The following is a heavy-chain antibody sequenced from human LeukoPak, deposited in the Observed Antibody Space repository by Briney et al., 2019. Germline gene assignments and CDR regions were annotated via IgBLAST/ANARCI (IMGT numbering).Heavy chain of an antibody. J-gene: IGHJ4*02. D-gene: IGHD3-10*01. CDR1: GFTFNNYL. CDR2: LFTGGGRT. V-gene: IGHV3-23*01. Sequence: GGSLRLSCAASGFTFNNYLMSWVRQAPGKGLEWVSVLFTGGGRTLYADSVKGRFTISGDTSRTTLYLQMNGLRAEDTAVYYCAKERDYSPGHKFDLWGQGTLVTVSS. CDR3: AKERDYSPGHKFDL.